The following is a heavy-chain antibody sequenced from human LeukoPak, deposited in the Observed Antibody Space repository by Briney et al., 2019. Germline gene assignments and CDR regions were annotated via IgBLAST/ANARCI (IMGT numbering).Heavy chain of an antibody. CDR3: ARDSRGTFDY. CDR1: GFSFSRHW. CDR2: IKGDGSEK. J-gene: IGHJ4*02. D-gene: IGHD2-15*01. V-gene: IGHV3-7*04. Sequence: PGGSLRLSCAASGFSFSRHWMSWVRQAPGKGLEWVANIKGDGSEKYCADSVKGRFTISRDNAKNSLYLQMNSLRAEDTAVYYCARDSRGTFDYWGQGTLVTVSS.